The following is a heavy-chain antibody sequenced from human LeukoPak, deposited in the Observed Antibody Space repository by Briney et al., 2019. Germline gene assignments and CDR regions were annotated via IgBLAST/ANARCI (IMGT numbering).Heavy chain of an antibody. J-gene: IGHJ1*01. Sequence: GGSLRLSCAASGFTFSSYWMHWVRQAPGKGLVWVSRINNDGSTTRYADSVKGRFTISRDNAKNTLYLQMNSLRAEDTAVYYCAKVGYYDSSGYYAYLQHWGQGTLVTVSS. D-gene: IGHD3-22*01. V-gene: IGHV3-74*01. CDR1: GFTFSSYW. CDR3: AKVGYYDSSGYYAYLQH. CDR2: INNDGSTT.